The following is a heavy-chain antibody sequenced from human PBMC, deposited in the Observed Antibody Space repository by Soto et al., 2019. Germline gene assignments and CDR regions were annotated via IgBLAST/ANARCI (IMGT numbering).Heavy chain of an antibody. CDR3: AKGGACSGGSCYRYYFDY. D-gene: IGHD2-15*01. J-gene: IGHJ4*02. CDR1: GFTFDDYA. Sequence: EVQLVESGGGLVQPGRSLRLSCAASGFTFDDYAMHWVRQATGKGLEWVSGISWNSGSIGYADSVKGRFTISRDNAKNSLYLQMNSLRAEDTALYYCAKGGACSGGSCYRYYFDYWGQGTLVTVSS. CDR2: ISWNSGSI. V-gene: IGHV3-9*01.